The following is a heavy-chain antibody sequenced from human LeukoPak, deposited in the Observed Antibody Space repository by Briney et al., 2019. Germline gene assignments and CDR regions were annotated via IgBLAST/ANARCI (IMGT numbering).Heavy chain of an antibody. Sequence: GGSLRLSCAASGFTFSSYSMNWVRQAPGKGLEWVSSISSSSSYIYYADSVKGRFTISRDNAKNSLYLQMNSLRAEETAVYYCARVRYSSSSHWFDPWGQGTLVTVSS. J-gene: IGHJ5*02. CDR3: ARVRYSSSSHWFDP. V-gene: IGHV3-21*01. D-gene: IGHD6-6*01. CDR2: ISSSSSYI. CDR1: GFTFSSYS.